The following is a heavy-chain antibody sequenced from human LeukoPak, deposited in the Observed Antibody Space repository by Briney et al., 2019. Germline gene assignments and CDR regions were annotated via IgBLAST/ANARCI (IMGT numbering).Heavy chain of an antibody. CDR2: IYSGGST. CDR3: AASPSPMSSGWFYY. J-gene: IGHJ4*02. CDR1: GFTVSSNY. V-gene: IGHV3-53*01. Sequence: PGGSLRLSCAASGFTVSSNYMSWVRQAPGKGLEWVSVIYSGGSTYYADSVKGRFTISRDNSKNTLYLQMNSLRAEDTAVYYCAASPSPMSSGWFYYWGQGTLVTVSS. D-gene: IGHD6-19*01.